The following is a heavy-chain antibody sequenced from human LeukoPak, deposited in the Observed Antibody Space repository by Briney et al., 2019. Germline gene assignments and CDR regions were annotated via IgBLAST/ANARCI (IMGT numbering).Heavy chain of an antibody. D-gene: IGHD5-18*01. J-gene: IGHJ5*02. CDR1: GASIIDYH. Sequence: SETLSLTCSVSGASIIDYHWTWIRQSPGKGLEYIGYVYNRGSAFYNPSLRSQVTISTDTSKKQFSLRLTSVTAADTAVYYCARGAGGYRFDPWGQGTLVTVSS. CDR3: ARGAGGYRFDP. CDR2: VYNRGSA. V-gene: IGHV4-59*01.